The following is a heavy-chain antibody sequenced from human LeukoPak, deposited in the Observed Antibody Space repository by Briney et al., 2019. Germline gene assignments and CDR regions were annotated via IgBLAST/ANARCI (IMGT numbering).Heavy chain of an antibody. J-gene: IGHJ4*02. Sequence: SETLSLTCTVSGGSISSSSYYWGWIRQPPGKGLEWIGSIYYSGSTYYNPSLKSRVTISVDTSKNQFSLKLSSVTAADTAVYYCATYDFWSGSIDYWGQGTLVTISS. D-gene: IGHD3-3*01. V-gene: IGHV4-39*01. CDR1: GGSISSSSYY. CDR2: IYYSGST. CDR3: ATYDFWSGSIDY.